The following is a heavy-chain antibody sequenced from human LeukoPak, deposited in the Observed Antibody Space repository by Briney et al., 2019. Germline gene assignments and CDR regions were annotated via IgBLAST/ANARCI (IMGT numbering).Heavy chain of an antibody. CDR3: ARVGIAAAGKGRNYLTYYFDY. Sequence: PSQTLSLTCAVSGGSISSGGYSWSWIRQPPGKGLEWIGYIYHSGSTYYNPSLKSRVTIPVDRSKNQFSLKLSSVTAADTAVYYCARVGIAAAGKGRNYLTYYFDYWGQGTLVTVSS. CDR1: GGSISSGGYS. D-gene: IGHD6-13*01. J-gene: IGHJ4*02. CDR2: IYHSGST. V-gene: IGHV4-30-2*01.